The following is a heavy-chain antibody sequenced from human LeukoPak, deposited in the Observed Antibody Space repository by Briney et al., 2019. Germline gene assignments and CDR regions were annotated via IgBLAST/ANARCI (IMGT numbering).Heavy chain of an antibody. V-gene: IGHV3-30*02. J-gene: IGHJ6*03. Sequence: PGGSLRLSCAASGFSFSSYGMYWVRQAPGKGLEWVAFIRYDGSNKYYADSVKGRFTISRDNAKNSLFLQMNSLRAEDTAVYYCARVLRYCSGGNCYSGGLGYMDVWGKGTTVTISS. CDR3: ARVLRYCSGGNCYSGGLGYMDV. CDR1: GFSFSSYG. D-gene: IGHD2-15*01. CDR2: IRYDGSNK.